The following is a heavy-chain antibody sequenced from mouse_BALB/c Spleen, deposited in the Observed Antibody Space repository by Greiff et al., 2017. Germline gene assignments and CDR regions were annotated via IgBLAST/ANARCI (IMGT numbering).Heavy chain of an antibody. D-gene: IGHD2-1*01. CDR1: GFSLTSHG. J-gene: IGHJ1*01. Sequence: VKLMESGPGLVAPSQSLSITFTVSGFSLTSHGVPWVRQPPGKGLEWLGVIWAGGSTNYNSALMSRLSISKDNSKSQVFLKMNSLQTDDTAMYYCARDGNYRYFDVWGAGTTVTVSS. V-gene: IGHV2-9*02. CDR2: IWAGGST. CDR3: ARDGNYRYFDV.